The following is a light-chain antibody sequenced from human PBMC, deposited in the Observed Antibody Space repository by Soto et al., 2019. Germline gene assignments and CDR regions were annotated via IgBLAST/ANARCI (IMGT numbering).Light chain of an antibody. CDR2: DDS. CDR3: QVWDNTSDLYVV. CDR1: NIGNKN. V-gene: IGLV3-21*02. Sequence: SYELTQPPSVSVAPGQTAMITCGGNNIGNKNVHRYQQKPGQAPVLVVSDDSDRPSGIPERFSGSNSGNTATLTISRVEAGDEADYYCQVWDNTSDLYVVFGGGTQLTVL. J-gene: IGLJ2*01.